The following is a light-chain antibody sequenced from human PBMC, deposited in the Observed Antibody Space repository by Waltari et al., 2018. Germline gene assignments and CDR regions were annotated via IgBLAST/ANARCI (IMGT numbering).Light chain of an antibody. J-gene: IGLJ2*01. CDR3: SSYATASALMV. CDR1: TTDLGTYEY. V-gene: IGLV2-14*03. Sequence: QSALTQPASVSGSLGQSVTISCTGSTTDLGTYEYVSWYQHHPGKAPKLIFFVVTNRPSGISTRFSGSKSGDTASLTISALQAEDEADYHCSSYATASALMVFGGGTRLTVL. CDR2: VVT.